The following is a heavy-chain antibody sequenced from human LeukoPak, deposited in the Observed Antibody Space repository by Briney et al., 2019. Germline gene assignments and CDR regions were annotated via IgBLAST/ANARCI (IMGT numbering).Heavy chain of an antibody. D-gene: IGHD5-12*01. CDR3: ARVQGETLPTNASDI. CDR2: IYSGGST. CDR1: GFTVSTNY. Sequence: GGSLRLSCAASGFTVSTNYMSWVRQAPGKGLEWVSVIYSGGSTYYADSVKGRFTISRDNSKNTLYLQMNSLRAEDTAVYYCARVQGETLPTNASDIWGQGTMVTVSS. J-gene: IGHJ3*02. V-gene: IGHV3-66*01.